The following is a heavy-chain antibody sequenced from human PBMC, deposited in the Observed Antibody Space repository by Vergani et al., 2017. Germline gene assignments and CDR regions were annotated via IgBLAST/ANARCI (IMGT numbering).Heavy chain of an antibody. D-gene: IGHD6-13*01. Sequence: QVQLVQSGAEVKKPGSSVKVSCKASGGTFSSYAISWVRQAPGQGLEWMGRIIPILGIANYAQKFQGRVTITADKSTSTAYMELSSLRSEDTAVYYCARRYSSSWDIGYFELWGRGTLVTVSS. CDR2: IIPILGIA. CDR3: ARRYSSSWDIGYFEL. CDR1: GGTFSSYA. V-gene: IGHV1-69*04. J-gene: IGHJ2*01.